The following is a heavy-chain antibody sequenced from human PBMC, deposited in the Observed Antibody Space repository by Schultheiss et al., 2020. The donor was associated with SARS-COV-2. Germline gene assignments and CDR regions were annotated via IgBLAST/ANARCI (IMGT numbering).Heavy chain of an antibody. CDR1: GFTFSSYG. D-gene: IGHD1-26*01. Sequence: GGSLRLSCAASGFTFSSYGMHWVRQAPGKGLEWVSAISGSGGSTYYADSVKGRFTISRDDAKNTLFLQMNSLRDEDTAVYYCARVLGPFDYWGQGTLVTVSS. CDR2: ISGSGGST. CDR3: ARVLGPFDY. J-gene: IGHJ4*02. V-gene: IGHV3-23*01.